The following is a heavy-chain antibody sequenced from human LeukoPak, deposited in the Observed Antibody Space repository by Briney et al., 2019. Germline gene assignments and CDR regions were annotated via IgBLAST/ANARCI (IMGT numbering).Heavy chain of an antibody. D-gene: IGHD2-2*01. V-gene: IGHV1-69*13. Sequence: ASVKVSCKASGGTFSSYAISWVRQAPGQGLEWMGGIIPIFGTANYAQKFQGRVTITADESTSTAYMELSSLRSEDTAVYYCARGSRSLKYFQHWGQGTLVTVSS. CDR2: IIPIFGTA. J-gene: IGHJ1*01. CDR1: GGTFSSYA. CDR3: ARGSRSLKYFQH.